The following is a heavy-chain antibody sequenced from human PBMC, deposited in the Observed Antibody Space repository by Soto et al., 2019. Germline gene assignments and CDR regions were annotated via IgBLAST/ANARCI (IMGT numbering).Heavy chain of an antibody. J-gene: IGHJ6*02. CDR2: IYHSGST. V-gene: IGHV4-4*02. CDR3: ATGPLGYYYGMHV. D-gene: IGHD7-27*01. Sequence: PSETLSLTCAVSGGSISSSNWWSWVRQPPGKGLEWIGEIYHSGSTNYNPSLKSRVTISVDKSKNQFSLKLSSVTAADTAVYYCATGPLGYYYGMHVWGQGTTVTVYS. CDR1: GGSISSSNW.